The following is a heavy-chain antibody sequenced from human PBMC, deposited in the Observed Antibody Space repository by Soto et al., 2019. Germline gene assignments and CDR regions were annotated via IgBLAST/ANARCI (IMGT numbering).Heavy chain of an antibody. Sequence: PGGSLRLSCAPAGFTVSSHYMSWVRQAPGKGLEWVSVINSGGSTYYADSVKGRFTISRDHSRNTLYLQMNSLRVEDTAVYYCPRDKTQGAGWFDPWGRGTLVTVSS. CDR1: GFTVSSHY. CDR3: PRDKTQGAGWFDP. J-gene: IGHJ5*02. CDR2: INSGGST. V-gene: IGHV3-53*01.